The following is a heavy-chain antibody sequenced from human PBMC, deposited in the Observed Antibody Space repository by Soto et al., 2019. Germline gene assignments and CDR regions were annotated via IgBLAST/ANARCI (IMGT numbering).Heavy chain of an antibody. Sequence: SETLSLTCTVSGGSISSYYWSWIRQPPGKGLEWIGYIYYSGSTNYNPSLKSRVTISVDTSKNQFSLKLSSVTAADTAVYHCARDGAGNWNYFYYGMDVWGQGTTVTVSS. D-gene: IGHD1-1*01. CDR3: ARDGAGNWNYFYYGMDV. CDR2: IYYSGST. J-gene: IGHJ6*02. V-gene: IGHV4-59*01. CDR1: GGSISSYY.